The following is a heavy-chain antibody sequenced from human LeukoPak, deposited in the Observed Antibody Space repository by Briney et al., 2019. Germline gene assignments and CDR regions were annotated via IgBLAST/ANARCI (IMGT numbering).Heavy chain of an antibody. D-gene: IGHD3-22*01. CDR1: GYTCTSYY. CDR3: ARDAANYYDSSGYYHYGGAY. Sequence: ASVKVSCKASGYTCTSYYMHWVRQAPGQGLEWMGIINPSGGSTSYAQKFQGRVTMTRDTSTSTVYMELSSLRSEDTAVYYCARDAANYYDSSGYYHYGGAYWGQGTLVTVSS. J-gene: IGHJ4*02. V-gene: IGHV1-46*01. CDR2: INPSGGST.